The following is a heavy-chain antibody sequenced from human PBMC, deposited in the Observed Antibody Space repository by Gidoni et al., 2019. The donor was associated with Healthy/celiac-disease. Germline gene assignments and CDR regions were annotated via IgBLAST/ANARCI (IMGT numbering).Heavy chain of an antibody. D-gene: IGHD3-3*01. J-gene: IGHJ4*02. CDR3: AREANDFWSGYWSVGYFDY. V-gene: IGHV3-7*01. CDR2: IKQDGSEK. CDR1: GFTFSSYW. Sequence: EVQLVASGGGLVQPGGSLRLSCAASGFTFSSYWMSWVRQAPGKGLEWVANIKQDGSEKYYVDSVKGRFTISRDNAKNSLYLQMNSLRAEDTAVYYCAREANDFWSGYWSVGYFDYWGQGTLVTVSS.